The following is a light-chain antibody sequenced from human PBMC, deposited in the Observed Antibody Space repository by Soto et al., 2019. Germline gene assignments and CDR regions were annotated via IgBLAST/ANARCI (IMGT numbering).Light chain of an antibody. J-gene: IGKJ1*01. CDR3: QQYNSYSPA. CDR2: DAS. CDR1: QSISSW. Sequence: DIQMTQSPSTLSASVGDRVTITCRASQSISSWLAWYQQKPGEAPKLLIYDASSLESGVPSRFSGSGSGTEFTLTISSLQPDDFATYDCQQYNSYSPAFGQGTKVEIK. V-gene: IGKV1-5*01.